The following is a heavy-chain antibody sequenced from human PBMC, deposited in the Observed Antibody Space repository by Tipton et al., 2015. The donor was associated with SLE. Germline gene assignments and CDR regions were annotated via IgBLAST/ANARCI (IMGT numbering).Heavy chain of an antibody. CDR3: ARGPATARTKYYFMDV. J-gene: IGHJ6*03. CDR1: GGSISSNY. V-gene: IGHV4-59*12. D-gene: IGHD2-8*01. Sequence: TLSLTCSVSGGSISSNYWIWIRQPPGKGLEWIGIIYQSGSTYYNPSLKSRVTISVDTSKKDFSVRLSSVTAADTAVYYCARGPATARTKYYFMDVWGKGTTVTVSS. CDR2: IYQSGST.